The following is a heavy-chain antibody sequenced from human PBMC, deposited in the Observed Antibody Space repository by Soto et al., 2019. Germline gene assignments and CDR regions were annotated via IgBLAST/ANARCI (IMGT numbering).Heavy chain of an antibody. CDR3: AGFVVVSLYNWFDP. CDR2: IYYSGST. Sequence: QVQLQESGPGLVKPSQTLSLTCTVSGGSISSRGYYWSWIGQHPGKGLESIGYIYYSGSTYYNPSLKSRVTIAVDTSKNQFSLKLSSVTAADTAVDYCAGFVVVSLYNWFDPWGQGTLVTVSS. CDR1: GGSISSRGYY. V-gene: IGHV4-31*03. D-gene: IGHD2-15*01. J-gene: IGHJ5*02.